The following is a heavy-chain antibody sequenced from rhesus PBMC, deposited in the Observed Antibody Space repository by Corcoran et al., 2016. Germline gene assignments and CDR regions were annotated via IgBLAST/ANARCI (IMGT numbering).Heavy chain of an antibody. D-gene: IGHD6-25*01. V-gene: IGHV4-173*01. CDR3: TTYRGGGSWSRFDV. CDR1: GGSITNNH. CDR2: ISGNDGST. Sequence: QLQLQESGPGLVKPSETLSLTCAVSGGSITNNHWSWIRPPPGKGLEWIGRISGNDGSTDYNPSLKSRVTISTDTSKNQFSLKLSSVAAEDTAVYYCTTYRGGGSWSRFDVWGAGVLVTVSS. J-gene: IGHJ5-1*01.